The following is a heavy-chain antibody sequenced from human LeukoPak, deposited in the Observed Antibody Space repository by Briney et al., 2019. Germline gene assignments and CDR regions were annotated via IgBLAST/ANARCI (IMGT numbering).Heavy chain of an antibody. CDR2: ISRSGDST. CDR1: GFTFSSYG. CDR3: AGPSSGYFDT. D-gene: IGHD3-22*01. Sequence: GGSLRLSCAASGFTFSSYGMTWVRQAPGKGLERVSSISRSGDSTYYADAVKGRFTISRDNSKNTLYLQMNSLRAEDTAVYFCAGPSSGYFDTWGQGTLVTVSS. V-gene: IGHV3-23*01. J-gene: IGHJ4*02.